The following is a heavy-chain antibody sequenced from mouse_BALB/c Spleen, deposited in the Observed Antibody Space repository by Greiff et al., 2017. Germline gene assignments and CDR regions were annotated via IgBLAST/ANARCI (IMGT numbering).Heavy chain of an antibody. J-gene: IGHJ4*01. D-gene: IGHD3-1*01. CDR1: GFSLTSNG. CDR2: IWAGGST. V-gene: IGHV2-9*02. CDR3: ARKHSSGYVRYAMDY. Sequence: VMLVESGPGLVAPSQSLSITCTVTGFSLTSNGVHWVRQPPGKGLVWLGVIWAGGSTNYNSALMSRLSISKDNSKSQVFLKMNSLQTDDTAMYYCARKHSSGYVRYAMDYWGQGASVAVSS.